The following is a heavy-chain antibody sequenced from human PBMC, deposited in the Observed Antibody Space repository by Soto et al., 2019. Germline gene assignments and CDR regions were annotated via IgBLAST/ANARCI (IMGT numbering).Heavy chain of an antibody. J-gene: IGHJ4*02. Sequence: SGGGVVQPGRSLRLSCAASGFTFSSYGMHWVRQAPGKGLEWVAVISYDGSNKYYADSVKGRFTISRDNSKNTLYLQMNSLRAEDTAVYYCAKDQDSGYGGGNYWGQGTLVTVSS. CDR3: AKDQDSGYGGGNY. CDR2: ISYDGSNK. V-gene: IGHV3-30*18. D-gene: IGHD5-12*01. CDR1: GFTFSSYG.